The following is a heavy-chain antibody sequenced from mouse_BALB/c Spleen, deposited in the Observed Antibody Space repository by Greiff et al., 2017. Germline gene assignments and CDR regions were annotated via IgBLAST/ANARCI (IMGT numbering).Heavy chain of an antibody. CDR3: ARTGTGGAWFAY. Sequence: VQGVESGPGLVAPSQSLSITCTVSGFSLTSYGVHWVRQPPGKGLEWLGVIWAGGSTNYNSALMSRLSISKDNSKSQVFLKMNSLQTDDTAMYYCARTGTGGAWFAYWGQGTLVTVSA. CDR1: GFSLTSYG. J-gene: IGHJ3*01. CDR2: IWAGGST. D-gene: IGHD4-1*01. V-gene: IGHV2-9*02.